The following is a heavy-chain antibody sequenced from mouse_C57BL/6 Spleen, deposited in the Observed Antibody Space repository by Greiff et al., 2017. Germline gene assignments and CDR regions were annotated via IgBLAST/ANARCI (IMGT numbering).Heavy chain of an antibody. CDR3: AREILITTVVAP. V-gene: IGHV14-2*01. Sequence: EVQLQQSGAELVKPGASVKLSCTASGFNIKDYYMHWVKQRTEQGLEWIGRLDPEDGENKYAPKFQGKATITADTSSTTAYLQLSSLPSEDTAVYYCAREILITTVVAPWGQGTTLTVSS. CDR1: GFNIKDYY. J-gene: IGHJ2*01. CDR2: LDPEDGEN. D-gene: IGHD1-1*01.